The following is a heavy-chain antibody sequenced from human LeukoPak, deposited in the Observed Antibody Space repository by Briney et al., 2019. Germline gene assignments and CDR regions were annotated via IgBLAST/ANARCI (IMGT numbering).Heavy chain of an antibody. CDR1: GGSFSGYY. CDR2: INHSGST. Sequence: SSETLSLTCAVYGGSFSGYYWSWIRQPLGKGLEWIGEINHSGSTKNNPSLKRGVTISVDTSKNQFSLKVSSVTAADTAVYYCARSLFVGDYVPFDSWSQGTLVTVSS. V-gene: IGHV4-34*01. CDR3: ARSLFVGDYVPFDS. D-gene: IGHD4-17*01. J-gene: IGHJ4*02.